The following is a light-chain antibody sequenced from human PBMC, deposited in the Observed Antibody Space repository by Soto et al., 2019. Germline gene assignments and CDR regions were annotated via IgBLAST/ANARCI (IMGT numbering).Light chain of an antibody. V-gene: IGKV1-6*01. Sequence: AIQMTQSPSSLSASVGDRVTITCRASQDIRNDLGWYQQKPGKAPKLLIYAASSLQSGVPSRFSGSGSGTDYTLTISSLQPEEFATYYCLHDYNYPRTFGQGTKVEVK. CDR2: AAS. CDR3: LHDYNYPRT. CDR1: QDIRND. J-gene: IGKJ1*01.